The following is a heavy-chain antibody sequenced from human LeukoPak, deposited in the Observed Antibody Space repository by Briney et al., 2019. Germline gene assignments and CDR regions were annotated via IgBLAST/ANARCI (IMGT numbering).Heavy chain of an antibody. J-gene: IGHJ4*02. CDR1: ESSFSSYW. CDR2: IYPGDSDT. CDR3: ARLQWELPDY. V-gene: IGHV5-51*01. Sequence: PGESLKISCKASESSFSSYWIGWVRQMPGKGLELMGIIYPGDSDTRYSPSFQGQVTISADKSINTAYVQWSSLKAPDTAIYYCARLQWELPDYWGQGTLVTVSS. D-gene: IGHD1-26*01.